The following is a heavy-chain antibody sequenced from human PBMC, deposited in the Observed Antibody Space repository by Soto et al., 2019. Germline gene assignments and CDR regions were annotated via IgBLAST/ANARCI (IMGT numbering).Heavy chain of an antibody. J-gene: IGHJ4*02. D-gene: IGHD2-8*01. CDR3: AIVYAYYFDY. V-gene: IGHV4-59*01. CDR1: GGSISSYY. CDR2: IYYSAST. Sequence: QVQLQESGPGLVKPSETLSLTCTVSGGSISSYYWSWIRQPPGKGLEWIGYIYYSASTNHNPSLKSRVTISVDTSKNQFSLKLSSVTAADTAVYYCAIVYAYYFDYWGQGTLVTVSS.